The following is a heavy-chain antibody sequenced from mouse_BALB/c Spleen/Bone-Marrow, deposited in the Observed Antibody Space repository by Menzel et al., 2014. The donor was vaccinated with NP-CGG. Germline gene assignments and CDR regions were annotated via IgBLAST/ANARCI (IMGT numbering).Heavy chain of an antibody. D-gene: IGHD1-1*01. Sequence: EVQLQQSGAELVKPGASVKLSCTASGFSIKDTYMHWVKQRPEQGLEWIGRIDPANGNTKYDPKFQGKATITADTSSNTAYLQLSNLTSEDTAVYYCASYYYGRYFDVWGAGTTVTVSS. J-gene: IGHJ1*01. CDR3: ASYYYGRYFDV. CDR1: GFSIKDTY. CDR2: IDPANGNT. V-gene: IGHV14-3*02.